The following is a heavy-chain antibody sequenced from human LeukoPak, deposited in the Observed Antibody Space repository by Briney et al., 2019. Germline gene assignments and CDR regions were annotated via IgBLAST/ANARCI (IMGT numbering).Heavy chain of an antibody. Sequence: EASVKVSCKASGYTFTSYDINWVRRATGQGLEWMGWMNPINGNTGHAQKFQGRVTMTRDTSIRTAYMELSSLRSDDTAVYYCARAPREWGYNHWGQGTLVTVSS. D-gene: IGHD5-18*01. CDR2: MNPINGNT. V-gene: IGHV1-8*01. J-gene: IGHJ5*02. CDR1: GYTFTSYD. CDR3: ARAPREWGYNH.